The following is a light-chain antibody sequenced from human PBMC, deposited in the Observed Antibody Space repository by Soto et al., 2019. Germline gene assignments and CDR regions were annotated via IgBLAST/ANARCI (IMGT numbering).Light chain of an antibody. V-gene: IGLV2-11*01. CDR3: SSYAGNYNVV. CDR2: DVT. Sequence: QSFLTQPRSVSGSPGQSVTISCTGTSSDVGRYTSVSWYQQHPGEAPKLMIYDVTWRPSGVPDRFSGSKSGITASLTISGLQAEDEADYYCSSYAGNYNVVFGGGTKLTVL. CDR1: SSDVGRYTS. J-gene: IGLJ2*01.